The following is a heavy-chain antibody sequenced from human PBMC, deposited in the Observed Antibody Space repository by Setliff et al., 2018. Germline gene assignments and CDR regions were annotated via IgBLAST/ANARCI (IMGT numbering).Heavy chain of an antibody. CDR2: INHSGST. CDR1: GGSFSAYY. V-gene: IGHV4-34*01. Sequence: KTSETLSLTCAVYGGSFSAYYWSWIRQPPGRGLEWIGEINHSGSTNYNPSRKSRVIISVDTSLNQVSLELSAVTAADTAVYYCARVPKIWVKGNYYSYYVDVWGQGTTVTVSS. J-gene: IGHJ6*03. CDR3: ARVPKIWVKGNYYSYYVDV. D-gene: IGHD3-10*01.